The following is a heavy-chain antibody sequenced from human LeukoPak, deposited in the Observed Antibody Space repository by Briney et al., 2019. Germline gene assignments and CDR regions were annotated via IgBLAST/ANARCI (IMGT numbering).Heavy chain of an antibody. J-gene: IGHJ4*02. D-gene: IGHD6-19*01. CDR1: GFTFSNYA. CDR2: ISASGSST. CDR3: ATYSSGWSLGGY. V-gene: IGHV3-23*01. Sequence: QPGGSLRLSCAASGFTFSNYAMSWVRQAPGKGLEWVSGISASGSSTYYADSVKGWFTISRDTSQNTLYLQMNSLRAEDTALYYCATYSSGWSLGGYWGQGTLVTVSS.